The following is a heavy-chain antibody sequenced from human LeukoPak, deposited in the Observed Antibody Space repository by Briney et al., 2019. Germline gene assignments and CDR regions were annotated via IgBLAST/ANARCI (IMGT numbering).Heavy chain of an antibody. CDR1: GGSISSYY. V-gene: IGHV4-59*08. J-gene: IGHJ4*02. D-gene: IGHD4-17*01. CDR3: ARAMTTAAPADY. CDR2: IYYSGST. Sequence: SETLSLTCTVSGGSISSYYWSWIRQPPGKGLEWTGYIYYSGSTNYNPSLKSRVTISVDTSKNQFSLKLSSVTAADTAVYYCARAMTTAAPADYWGQGTLVTVSS.